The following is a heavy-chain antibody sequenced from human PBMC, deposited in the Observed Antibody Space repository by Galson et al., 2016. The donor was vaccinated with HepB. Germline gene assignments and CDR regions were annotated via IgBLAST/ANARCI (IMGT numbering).Heavy chain of an antibody. Sequence: PRLSCAASGFTFNAHWMNWVRQAPGKGLEWVANIRGDGIVSYYAESVRGRFTISRDNAKNSLYLQMNGLRVDETAVYYCSREMTGSYFDWGQGTLVTVSS. CDR3: SREMTGSYFD. J-gene: IGHJ4*02. V-gene: IGHV3-7*01. D-gene: IGHD3-10*01. CDR2: IRGDGIVS. CDR1: GFTFNAHW.